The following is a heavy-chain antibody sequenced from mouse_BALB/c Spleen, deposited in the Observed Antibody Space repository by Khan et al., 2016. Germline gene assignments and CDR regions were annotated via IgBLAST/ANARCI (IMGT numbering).Heavy chain of an antibody. CDR3: ARRGYGNYWDYLDY. J-gene: IGHJ2*01. D-gene: IGHD2-1*01. CDR1: GYTFTSYW. Sequence: QVQLQQSGAELARPGASVKLSCKASGYTFTSYWMQWVKQRPGQGLEWIGAIYPGDGDTRYTQKFKGKATLTADKSSSTAYMQLSSLASEDSAVYYCARRGYGNYWDYLDYWGQGTTLTVSS. CDR2: IYPGDGDT. V-gene: IGHV1-87*01.